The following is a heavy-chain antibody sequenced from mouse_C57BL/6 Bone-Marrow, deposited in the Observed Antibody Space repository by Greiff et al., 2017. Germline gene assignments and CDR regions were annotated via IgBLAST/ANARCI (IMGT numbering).Heavy chain of an antibody. V-gene: IGHV1-26*01. J-gene: IGHJ2*01. CDR3: SRSITTVAYYFDY. Sequence: EVQLQQSGPELVKPGASVKISCKASGYTFTDYYMNWVKQSHGKSLEWIGDINPNNGGTSYNQKFKGKATLTVDKSSSTAYMELRSLTSEDSAVXYCSRSITTVAYYFDYWGQGTTLTVSS. D-gene: IGHD1-1*01. CDR2: INPNNGGT. CDR1: GYTFTDYY.